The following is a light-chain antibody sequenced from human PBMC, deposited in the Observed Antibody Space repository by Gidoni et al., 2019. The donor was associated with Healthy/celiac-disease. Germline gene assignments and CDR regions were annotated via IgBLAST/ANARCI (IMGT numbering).Light chain of an antibody. J-gene: IGLJ2*01. Sequence: SALTQPASVSGSPGQSITISCTGTSSDVGGYNYVSWYQQHPGKAPKLMIYEVSNRPSGVPDRFSGSKSGNTASLTISGLQAEDEADYYCSSYTSSSKKVFGGGTKLTVL. V-gene: IGLV2-14*01. CDR3: SSYTSSSKKV. CDR1: SSDVGGYNY. CDR2: EVS.